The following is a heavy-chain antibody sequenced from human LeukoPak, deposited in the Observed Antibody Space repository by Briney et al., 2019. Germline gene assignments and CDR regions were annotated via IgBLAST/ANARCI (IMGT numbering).Heavy chain of an antibody. D-gene: IGHD4-17*01. J-gene: IGHJ4*02. Sequence: GGSLRLSLAASGFTVSSNAMTWVRQAPGKGLEWVSTISVSGGSTYQADSVMGRFTVSRDNSKNILYLQMNSLRVEDTAVYYCATGDRLAYWGQGTLVTVSS. V-gene: IGHV3-23*01. CDR1: GFTVSSNA. CDR2: ISVSGGST. CDR3: ATGDRLAY.